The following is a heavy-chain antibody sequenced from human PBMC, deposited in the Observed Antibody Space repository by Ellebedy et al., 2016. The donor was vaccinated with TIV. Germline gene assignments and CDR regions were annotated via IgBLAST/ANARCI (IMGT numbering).Heavy chain of an antibody. CDR2: IYTSGST. CDR3: ARGLIDDFPSYYYMDV. D-gene: IGHD3-3*01. J-gene: IGHJ6*03. V-gene: IGHV4-61*02. CDR1: GGSISSGSYY. Sequence: SETLSLXXTVSGGSISSGSYYWSWIRQPAGKGLEWIGRIYTSGSTNYNPSLKSRVTMSVDTSKNQFSLKLSSVTAADTAVYYCARGLIDDFPSYYYMDVWGKGTTVTVSS.